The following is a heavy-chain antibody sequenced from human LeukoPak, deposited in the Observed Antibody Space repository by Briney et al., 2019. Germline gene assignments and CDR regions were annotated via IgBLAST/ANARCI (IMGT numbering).Heavy chain of an antibody. Sequence: NPGESLKISCKGSGYSFTSYWIGWVRQMPGKGLEWMGIIYPGDSETRYSPSFQGQVTISADKSISTAYLQWSSLKASDTAIYYCARHGDDCSSTSCYYYYYYGMDVWGQGTTVTVSS. CDR1: GYSFTSYW. V-gene: IGHV5-51*01. CDR3: ARHGDDCSSTSCYYYYYYGMDV. D-gene: IGHD2-2*01. J-gene: IGHJ6*02. CDR2: IYPGDSET.